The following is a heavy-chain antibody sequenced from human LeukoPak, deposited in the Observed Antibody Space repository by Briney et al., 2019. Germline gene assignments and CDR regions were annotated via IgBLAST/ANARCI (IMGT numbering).Heavy chain of an antibody. CDR2: IGSHWHT. D-gene: IGHD3-9*01. V-gene: IGHV4-4*08. CDR3: AKGFYDSRIYSNPFDF. J-gene: IGHJ4*02. Sequence: SEPLSLTCTVSGTPIITLYWIWIRQFPEKALEWIGLIGSHWHTHSNPLPRGRIHISIETSKNPFFLRLTPVTAAGPAVFYFAKGFYDSRIYSNPFDFWGPGTLVTGS. CDR1: GTPIITLY.